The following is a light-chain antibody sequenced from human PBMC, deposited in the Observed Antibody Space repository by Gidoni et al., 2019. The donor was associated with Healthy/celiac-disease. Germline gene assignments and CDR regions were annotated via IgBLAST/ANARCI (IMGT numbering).Light chain of an antibody. CDR3: QAWDSSTVV. J-gene: IGLJ2*01. CDR1: KLGDKY. Sequence: SYELTQPPVVSVSPGQTASITCSGDKLGDKYACWYQQKPGQSPVLVIYRDSKRPSGIPARFSGSNSGNTATVTISGTQAMDEADYYCQAWDSSTVVFGGGTNLTVL. V-gene: IGLV3-1*01. CDR2: RDS.